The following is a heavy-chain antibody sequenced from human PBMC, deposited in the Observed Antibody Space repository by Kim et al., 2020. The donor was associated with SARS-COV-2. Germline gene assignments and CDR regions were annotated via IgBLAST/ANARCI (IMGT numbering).Heavy chain of an antibody. CDR1: GGSISTYY. J-gene: IGHJ4*02. D-gene: IGHD1-1*01. CDR2: LYASGTT. V-gene: IGHV4-4*07. Sequence: SETLSLTCNVSGGSISTYYWTWIRQPAGKGLQWIGRLYASGTTTYNPSLKSRVAMSVDTTKNQFFLKLTSGTAADTAIYYCSRSDGNKLLDYWGQGTLVT. CDR3: SRSDGNKLLDY.